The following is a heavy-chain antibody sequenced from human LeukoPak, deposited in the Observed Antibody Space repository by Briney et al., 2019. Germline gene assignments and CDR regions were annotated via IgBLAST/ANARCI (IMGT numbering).Heavy chain of an antibody. CDR2: INPNSGGT. V-gene: IGHV1-2*02. CDR1: GYTFTGYY. J-gene: IGHJ3*02. Sequence: ASVKASCKASGYTFTGYYMHWVRQAPGQGLEWMGWINPNSGGTNYAQKFQGRVTMTRDTSISTAYMELSRLRSDDTAVYYCARYSSSWYYAFDIWGQGTMVTVSS. CDR3: ARYSSSWYYAFDI. D-gene: IGHD6-13*01.